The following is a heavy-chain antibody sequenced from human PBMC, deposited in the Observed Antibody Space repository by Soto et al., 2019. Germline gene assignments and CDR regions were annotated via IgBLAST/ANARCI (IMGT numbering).Heavy chain of an antibody. J-gene: IGHJ5*02. CDR2: IYYSGST. Sequence: SETLSLTCTVSGGSISSYYWNWIRQPPGKGLEWIGHIYYSGSTNYNPSPKSRVTISVATSKNQFSLKLSSVTAADTAVYYCARSKDWFDPWGQGTLVTVSS. CDR3: ARSKDWFDP. CDR1: GGSISSYY. V-gene: IGHV4-59*01.